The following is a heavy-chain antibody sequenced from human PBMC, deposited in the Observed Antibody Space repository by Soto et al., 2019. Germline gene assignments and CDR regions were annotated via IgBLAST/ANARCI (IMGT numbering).Heavy chain of an antibody. J-gene: IGHJ4*02. Sequence: SETLSLTCAVYGGSFSGYYWSWIRQPPGKGLEWIGEINHSGSTNYNPSLKSRVTISVDTSKNQFSLKLSSVTAADTAVYYCARGHDYGDYGWGQGTLVTVSS. CDR1: GGSFSGYY. CDR3: ARGHDYGDYG. CDR2: INHSGST. D-gene: IGHD4-17*01. V-gene: IGHV4-34*01.